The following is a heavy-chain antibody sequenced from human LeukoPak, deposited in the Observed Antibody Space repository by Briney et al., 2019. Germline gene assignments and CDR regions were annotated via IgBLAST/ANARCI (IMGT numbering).Heavy chain of an antibody. CDR1: GFTVSSNY. J-gene: IGHJ6*03. V-gene: IGHV3-66*01. Sequence: GGSLRLSCAASGFTVSSNYMSWVRQAPGKGLEWVSVIYSGGSTYYADSVKDRFTISRDNAKNSLYLQMNSLRAEDTAVYYCARVTFGATTNNYYFYHMDVWGKGTSVTVSS. CDR3: ARVTFGATTNNYYFYHMDV. D-gene: IGHD1/OR15-1a*01. CDR2: IYSGGST.